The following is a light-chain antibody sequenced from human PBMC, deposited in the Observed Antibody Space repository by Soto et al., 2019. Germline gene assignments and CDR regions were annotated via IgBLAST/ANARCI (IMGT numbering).Light chain of an antibody. V-gene: IGKV3-20*01. J-gene: IGKJ1*01. CDR1: EYVSLSA. CDR2: GAP. Sequence: EIVLTQSPGILYLSPGERATLSCRAIEYVSLSALAWYHQKPGKAPRLLIYGAPSRATGIPDRFSGGGSGTDLSLSNSSLEPEDCAVYCCQQHGISFWTFCQGTKGEIK. CDR3: QQHGISFWT.